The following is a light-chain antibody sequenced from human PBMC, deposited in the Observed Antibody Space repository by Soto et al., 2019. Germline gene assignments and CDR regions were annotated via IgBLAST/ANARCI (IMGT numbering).Light chain of an antibody. CDR2: ATS. CDR3: QQANSFPYT. CDR1: QNIVTY. J-gene: IGKJ2*01. Sequence: DIQMTQSPSSLSASVGDRVTITCRASQNIVTYLNWYLQKPGQAPKLLIYATSSLQSGVPPRFSGSGSGTEFSFTISILQPEDSATYYCQQANSFPYTFRQGTKLEIK. V-gene: IGKV1-39*01.